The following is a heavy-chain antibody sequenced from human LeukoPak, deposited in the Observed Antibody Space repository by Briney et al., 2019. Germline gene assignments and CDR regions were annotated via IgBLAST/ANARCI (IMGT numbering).Heavy chain of an antibody. V-gene: IGHV3-21*01. CDR3: ARVTMVRGVIRYFDY. D-gene: IGHD3-10*01. Sequence: GGSLRLSCAASGFTFSSYAMSWVRQAPGKGLEWVSSISSSSSYIYYADSVKGRFTISRDNAKNSLYLQMNSLRAEDTAVYYCARVTMVRGVIRYFDYWGQGTLVTVSS. CDR2: ISSSSSYI. J-gene: IGHJ4*02. CDR1: GFTFSSYA.